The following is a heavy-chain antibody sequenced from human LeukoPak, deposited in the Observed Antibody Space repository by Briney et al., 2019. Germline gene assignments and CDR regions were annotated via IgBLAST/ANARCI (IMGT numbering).Heavy chain of an antibody. CDR2: IYSGGST. J-gene: IGHJ6*03. CDR3: ARTTEGYCSSASCFGFSYSYYMDV. CDR1: GFTVSSNY. Sequence: PGGTLRLSCAASGFTVSSNYMSWVRQAPGKGLEWVSVIYSGGSTYYADSVKGRFTISRDNSKNTLYLQMNSLRAEDTAVYYCARTTEGYCSSASCFGFSYSYYMDVWGKGTTVTISS. V-gene: IGHV3-53*01. D-gene: IGHD2-2*01.